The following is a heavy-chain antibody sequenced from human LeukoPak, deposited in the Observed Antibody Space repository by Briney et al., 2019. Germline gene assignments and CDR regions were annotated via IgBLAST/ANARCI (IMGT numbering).Heavy chain of an antibody. V-gene: IGHV4-39*07. J-gene: IGHJ4*02. CDR1: GGSISSSSYY. D-gene: IGHD3-22*01. CDR3: ARDRGYYDSSGSPNPFDY. CDR2: IYYSGST. Sequence: PSETLSLTCTVSGGSISSSSYYWGWIRQPPGKGLEWIGSIYYSGSTYYNPSLKSRVTISVDTSKNQFSLKLSSVTAADTAVYYCARDRGYYDSSGSPNPFDYWGQGTLVTVSS.